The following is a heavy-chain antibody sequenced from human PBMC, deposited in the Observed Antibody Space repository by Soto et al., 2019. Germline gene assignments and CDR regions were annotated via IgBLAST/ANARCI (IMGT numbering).Heavy chain of an antibody. D-gene: IGHD3-16*01. CDR1: GFTFSSYA. J-gene: IGHJ4*02. V-gene: IGHV3-23*01. Sequence: GGSLRLSCAASGFTFSSYAMSWVRQAPGKGLEWVSAISGSGGSTYYADSVKGRFTISRDNSKNTLYLQMNSLRAEDTAAYYCVPRGVMPVADYWGQGTLVTVSS. CDR3: VPRGVMPVADY. CDR2: ISGSGGST.